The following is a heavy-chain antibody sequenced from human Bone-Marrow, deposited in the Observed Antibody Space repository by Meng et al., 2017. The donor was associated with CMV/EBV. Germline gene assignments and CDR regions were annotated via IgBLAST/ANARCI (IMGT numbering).Heavy chain of an antibody. CDR2: ISYDGSNK. Sequence: GESLKISCAASGFTFSSYAMHWVRQAPGKGLEWVAVISYDGSNKYYADSVKGRFTISRDNSKNTLYLQMNSLRAEDTAVYYCARESGAVAGVFDYWGQGTLVTVYS. CDR3: ARESGAVAGVFDY. CDR1: GFTFSSYA. J-gene: IGHJ4*02. V-gene: IGHV3-30*14. D-gene: IGHD6-19*01.